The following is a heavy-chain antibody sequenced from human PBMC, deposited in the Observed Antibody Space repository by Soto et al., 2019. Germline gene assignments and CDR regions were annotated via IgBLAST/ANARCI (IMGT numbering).Heavy chain of an antibody. J-gene: IGHJ4*02. Sequence: QMQLVQSGAEVKKPGSSVKVSYKSSGGTFSSYAISWVRQAPRQWLEWMGGIIPIFGTANYAQKFQGRVTITADESTSTAYMELSSLRSEDTAVYYCSRVNSGSYYPRVWYYFDYWGQGTLVTVSS. CDR1: GGTFSSYA. V-gene: IGHV1-69*01. CDR2: IIPIFGTA. CDR3: SRVNSGSYYPRVWYYFDY. D-gene: IGHD1-26*01.